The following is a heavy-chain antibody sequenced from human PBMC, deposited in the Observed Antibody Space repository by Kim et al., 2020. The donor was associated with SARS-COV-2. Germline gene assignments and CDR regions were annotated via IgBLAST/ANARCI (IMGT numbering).Heavy chain of an antibody. J-gene: IGHJ6*02. CDR3: ARGRIQLWFKYYYYGMDV. Sequence: SRVTISVDTSKNQFSLKLSSVTAADTAVYYCARGRIQLWFKYYYYGMDVWGQGTTVTVSS. V-gene: IGHV4-34*01. D-gene: IGHD5-18*01.